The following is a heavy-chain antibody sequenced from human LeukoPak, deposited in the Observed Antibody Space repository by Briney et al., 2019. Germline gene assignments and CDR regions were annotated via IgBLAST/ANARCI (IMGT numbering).Heavy chain of an antibody. CDR1: GYTFTSYY. CDR2: INPSGGST. CDR3: ARGRRSGSYYDNFDY. D-gene: IGHD1-26*01. Sequence: ASVKVSCKASGYTFTSYYMHWVRQAPGQGLEWMGIINPSGGSTSYAQKFQGRVTMTRDMSTSTVYMELSSLRSEDTAVYYYARGRRSGSYYDNFDYWGQGTLVTVSS. V-gene: IGHV1-46*01. J-gene: IGHJ4*02.